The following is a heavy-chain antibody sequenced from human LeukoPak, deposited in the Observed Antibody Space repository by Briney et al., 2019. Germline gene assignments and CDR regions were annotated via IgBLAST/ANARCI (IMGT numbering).Heavy chain of an antibody. V-gene: IGHV3-7*01. D-gene: IGHD2/OR15-2a*01. CDR2: IMQDGDAK. Sequence: GGSLRLSCAASGFTFSSYWMTWVRQAPGKGLEWVANIMQDGDAKYFVDPVKGRFTFSRDNAKNSLYLQMNSLRVEDTGVYYCARHFYGYFDSWGQGTLVTVSS. J-gene: IGHJ4*02. CDR3: ARHFYGYFDS. CDR1: GFTFSSYW.